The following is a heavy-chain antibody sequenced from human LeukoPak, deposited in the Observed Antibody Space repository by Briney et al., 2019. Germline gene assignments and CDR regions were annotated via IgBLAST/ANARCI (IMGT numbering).Heavy chain of an antibody. CDR2: IYHSGST. CDR1: GGSISSSNW. CDR3: ARGPRGRDYFDY. J-gene: IGHJ4*02. D-gene: IGHD1-26*01. Sequence: GTLSLTCAVSGGSISSSNWWSWVRPPPGKGLEWIGEIYHSGSTDYNPSLKSRVTISVDKSKNQFSLKLSSVTAADTAGYYCARGPRGRDYFDYWGQGTLVTVSS. V-gene: IGHV4-4*02.